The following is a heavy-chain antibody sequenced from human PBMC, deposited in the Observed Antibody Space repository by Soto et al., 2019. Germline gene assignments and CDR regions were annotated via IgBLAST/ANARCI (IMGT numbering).Heavy chain of an antibody. Sequence: QVYLRESGPGLVRPSGTLSLTCAVSGGSISSSFWWTWVRQSPGKGLEWIGAIYHIGITHYNPSLKSRVTISVDKSTNQFSLKLSSVTAADTAVYYCARDARRYDNSENWGRGTLVTVSS. CDR1: GGSISSSFW. CDR3: ARDARRYDNSEN. D-gene: IGHD1-26*01. CDR2: IYHIGIT. J-gene: IGHJ4*02. V-gene: IGHV4-4*02.